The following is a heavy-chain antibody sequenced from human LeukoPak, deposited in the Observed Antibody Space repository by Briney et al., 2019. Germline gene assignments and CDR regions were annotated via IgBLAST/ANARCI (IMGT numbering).Heavy chain of an antibody. CDR3: ARLPMGVVVPAAYIAYYDYYGMDV. V-gene: IGHV4-34*01. Sequence: SETLSLTCAVYGGSFCVSYWSCIPQPPGEGLEWIGEINHSGGTNYIPSLKSRVTISVDASKNQFSLKLSSVTAADTAVYYCARLPMGVVVPAAYIAYYDYYGMDVWGQGTTVTVSS. CDR2: INHSGGT. CDR1: GGSFCVSY. J-gene: IGHJ6*02. D-gene: IGHD2-2*01.